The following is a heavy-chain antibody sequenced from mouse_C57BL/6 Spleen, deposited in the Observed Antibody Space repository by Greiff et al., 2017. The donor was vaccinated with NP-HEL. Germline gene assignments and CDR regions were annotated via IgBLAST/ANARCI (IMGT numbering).Heavy chain of an antibody. CDR3: VASSYYSNYFAY. V-gene: IGHV1-82*01. J-gene: IGHJ3*01. Sequence: VQLKESGPELVKPGASVKISCKASGYAFSSSWMNWVKQRPGKGLEWIGRIYPGDGDTNYNGKFKGKATLTADKSSSTAYMQLSSLTSEDSAVYFCVASSYYSNYFAYWGQGTLVTVSA. D-gene: IGHD2-5*01. CDR2: IYPGDGDT. CDR1: GYAFSSSW.